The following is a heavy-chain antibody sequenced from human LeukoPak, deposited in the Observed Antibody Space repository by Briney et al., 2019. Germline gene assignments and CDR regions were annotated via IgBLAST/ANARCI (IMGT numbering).Heavy chain of an antibody. V-gene: IGHV1-2*04. D-gene: IGHD2-2*01. CDR2: INPNSGGT. CDR1: GYTFTDYY. J-gene: IGHJ4*02. CDR3: ARANALHCSSTSCLFDY. Sequence: ASVEVSCKASGYTFTDYYMHWVRQAPGQGLEWMGWINPNSGGTYSAQKFQGWVTMTRDTSISTAYMELSRLTSDDTAVYYCARANALHCSSTSCLFDYWGQGTLVTVSS.